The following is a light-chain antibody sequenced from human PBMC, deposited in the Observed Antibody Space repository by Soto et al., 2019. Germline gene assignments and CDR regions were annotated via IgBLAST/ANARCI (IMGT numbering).Light chain of an antibody. V-gene: IGLV1-44*01. CDR1: SSNIGSHT. CDR3: CSSGGSPTYV. CDR2: SSN. Sequence: QSVLTQPPSASGTPGQRVTISCSGSSSNIGSHTVNWYQQLPGTAPKLLVYSSNQRPSGVPDRFSGSKSGTSASLAISGLQSEDEADYYCCSSGGSPTYVFGTGTKVTVL. J-gene: IGLJ1*01.